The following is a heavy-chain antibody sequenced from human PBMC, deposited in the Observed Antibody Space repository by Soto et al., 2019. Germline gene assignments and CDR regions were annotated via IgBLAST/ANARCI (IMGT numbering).Heavy chain of an antibody. CDR1: GGSISNHY. V-gene: IGHV4-59*11. CDR3: TRANWYSEY. J-gene: IGHJ4*02. Sequence: QVQLQESGPGLVKPSETLSLTCTVSGGSISNHYWSWIRQPPGKGLEWIGYIYYNGNTNYNPSLKSRVTMSVATSKHQISLKLSSVTAADTAVYYCTRANWYSEYWGQGTLVTVSS. D-gene: IGHD7-27*01. CDR2: IYYNGNT.